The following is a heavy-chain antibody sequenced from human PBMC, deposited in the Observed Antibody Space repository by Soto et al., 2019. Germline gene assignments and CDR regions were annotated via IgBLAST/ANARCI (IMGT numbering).Heavy chain of an antibody. CDR3: ARPSSSPYYYYGMDV. D-gene: IGHD6-6*01. Sequence: PGESLKISCKGSGYSFTSYWIGWVRQMPGKGLEWMGIIYPGDSGTRYSPSFQGQVTISADKSISTAYLQWSSLKASDTAMYYCARPSSSPYYYYGMDVWGQGTTVTVSS. CDR2: IYPGDSGT. V-gene: IGHV5-51*01. CDR1: GYSFTSYW. J-gene: IGHJ6*02.